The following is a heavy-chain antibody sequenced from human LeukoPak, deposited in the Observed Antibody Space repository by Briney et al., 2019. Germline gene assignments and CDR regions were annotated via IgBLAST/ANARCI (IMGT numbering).Heavy chain of an antibody. D-gene: IGHD3-22*01. Sequence: GGSLRLSCAASGFTVSSNYMSWVRQAPGKGLEWVSVIYSGGSTYYADSVKGRFTISRDNSKNTLYLQMNSLRAEDTAVYYCARVAPSSGYYSFDYWGQGTLVTVSS. CDR3: ARVAPSSGYYSFDY. CDR2: IYSGGST. J-gene: IGHJ4*02. CDR1: GFTVSSNY. V-gene: IGHV3-53*01.